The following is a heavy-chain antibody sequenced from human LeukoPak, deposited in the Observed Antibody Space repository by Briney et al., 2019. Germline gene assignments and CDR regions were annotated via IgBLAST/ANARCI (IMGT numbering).Heavy chain of an antibody. J-gene: IGHJ4*02. Sequence: ASVKVSCTASGYTFTSYGISWVRQAPGQGLEWMGWMNPNSGNTGYAQKFQGRVTMTRNTSISTAYMELSSLRSEDTAVYYCARGLYYYDSSGYFSDYWGQGTLVTVSS. CDR1: GYTFTSYG. V-gene: IGHV1-8*02. CDR3: ARGLYYYDSSGYFSDY. D-gene: IGHD3-22*01. CDR2: MNPNSGNT.